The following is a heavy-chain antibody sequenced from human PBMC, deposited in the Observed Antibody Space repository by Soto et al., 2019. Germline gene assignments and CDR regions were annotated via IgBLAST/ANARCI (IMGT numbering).Heavy chain of an antibody. CDR1: GFTFSSYA. Sequence: GGSLRLSCAASGFTFSSYAMHWVRQAPGKGLEWVAVISYDGSNKYYADSVKGRFTISRDNSKNTLYLQMNSLRAEDTAVYYCARDKRVYPGYGDYYGDAFDIWGQGTMVTVSS. CDR2: ISYDGSNK. J-gene: IGHJ3*02. V-gene: IGHV3-30-3*01. CDR3: ARDKRVYPGYGDYYGDAFDI. D-gene: IGHD4-17*01.